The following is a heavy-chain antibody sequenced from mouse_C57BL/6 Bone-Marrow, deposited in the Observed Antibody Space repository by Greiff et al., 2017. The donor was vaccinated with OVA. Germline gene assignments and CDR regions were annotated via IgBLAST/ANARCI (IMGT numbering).Heavy chain of an antibody. CDR1: GYTFTSYW. CDR3: ARERVTTVVATDAMDY. V-gene: IGHV1-69*01. J-gene: IGHJ4*01. CDR2: IDPSDSYT. D-gene: IGHD1-1*01. Sequence: VQLQQPGAELVMPGASVKLSCKASGYTFTSYWMHWVKQRPGQGLEWIGEIDPSDSYTNYNQKFKGKSTLTVDKSSSTAYMQLSSLTSEDSAVYYCARERVTTVVATDAMDYWGQGTSVTVSS.